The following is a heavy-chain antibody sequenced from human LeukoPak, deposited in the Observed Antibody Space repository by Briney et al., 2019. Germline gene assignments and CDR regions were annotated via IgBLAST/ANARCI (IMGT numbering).Heavy chain of an antibody. J-gene: IGHJ6*02. CDR1: GDSISNYY. Sequence: PSETLSLTCTVSGDSISNYYWSWIRQPPGKGLEWIGYIYYSGNTNYNPSLKSRVTVSVDTSKNQFSLKLSSVTAADTAVYYCARDLSHYYYGMDVWGQGTTVTVSS. CDR2: IYYSGNT. CDR3: ARDLSHYYYGMDV. V-gene: IGHV4-59*01.